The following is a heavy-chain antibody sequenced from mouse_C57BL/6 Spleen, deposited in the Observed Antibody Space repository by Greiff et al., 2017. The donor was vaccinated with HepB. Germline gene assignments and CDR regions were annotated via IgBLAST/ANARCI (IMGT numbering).Heavy chain of an antibody. D-gene: IGHD1-1*01. CDR2: INPSSGYT. J-gene: IGHJ3*01. V-gene: IGHV1-4*01. CDR3: ARKDYGSPFAY. Sequence: VQLQQSGAELARPSASVKMSCKASGYTFTSYTMHWVKQRPGQGLEWIGYINPSSGYTKYNQKFKDKATLTADKSSSTAYMQLSSLTSEDSAVYYCARKDYGSPFAYWGQGTLVTVSA. CDR1: GYTFTSYT.